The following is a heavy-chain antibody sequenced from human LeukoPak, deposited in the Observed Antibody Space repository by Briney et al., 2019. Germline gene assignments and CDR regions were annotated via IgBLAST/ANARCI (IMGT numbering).Heavy chain of an antibody. CDR2: IKQDGSGK. V-gene: IGHV3-7*05. CDR1: GFTFSNYR. D-gene: IGHD6-13*01. Sequence: GGSLRLSCAASGFTFSNYRVTWVRQGPGKGLEWVANIKQDGSGKYYVDSVKGRFTISRDNAKNSLYLQMNSLRAEDTALYYCARGGYSSSWFWVYWGQGTLVTVSS. CDR3: ARGGYSSSWFWVY. J-gene: IGHJ4*02.